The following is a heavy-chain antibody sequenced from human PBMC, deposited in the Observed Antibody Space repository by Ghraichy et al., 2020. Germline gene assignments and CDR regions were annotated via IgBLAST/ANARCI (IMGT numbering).Heavy chain of an antibody. D-gene: IGHD6-19*01. CDR2: ISAYNGNT. J-gene: IGHJ4*02. CDR3: ARDEGSSGWYLDY. V-gene: IGHV1-18*01. Sequence: ASVKVSCKASSYTFINYGISWVRQAPGQGLEWMGWISAYNGNTYYAQKFQGRLTMTTDTSTSTASMDLTSLRSDDTAVYYCARDEGSSGWYLDYWGQGTLVTVSS. CDR1: SYTFINYG.